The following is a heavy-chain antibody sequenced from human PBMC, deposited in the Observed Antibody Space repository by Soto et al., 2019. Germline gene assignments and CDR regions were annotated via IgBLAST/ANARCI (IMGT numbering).Heavy chain of an antibody. CDR1: GGSISSSNW. J-gene: IGHJ6*02. D-gene: IGHD3-10*01. Sequence: SETLSLTCAVSGGSISSSNWWSWVRQPPGKGLEWIGEIYHSGSTNYSPSLKSRVTISVDKSKNQFSLKLSSVTAADTAVYYCARGSWFGDLGNFDYALDVWGQGTTVTVSS. CDR2: IYHSGST. V-gene: IGHV4-4*02. CDR3: ARGSWFGDLGNFDYALDV.